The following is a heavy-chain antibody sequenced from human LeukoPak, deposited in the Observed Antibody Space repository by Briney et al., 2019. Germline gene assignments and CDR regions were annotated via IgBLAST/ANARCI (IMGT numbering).Heavy chain of an antibody. CDR3: TRYCSSTSCLYGFDY. D-gene: IGHD2-2*01. Sequence: GGSLRLSCAASGFTFSGSAMHWVRQASGQGLEWVGRIRSKANSYATAYAASVKGRFTSSRDDSKNTAYLQMNSLKTEDTAVYYCTRYCSSTSCLYGFDYWGQGTLVTVSS. J-gene: IGHJ4*02. CDR2: IRSKANSYAT. V-gene: IGHV3-73*01. CDR1: GFTFSGSA.